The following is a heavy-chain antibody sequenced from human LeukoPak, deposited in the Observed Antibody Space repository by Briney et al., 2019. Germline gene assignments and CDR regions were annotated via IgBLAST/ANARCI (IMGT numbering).Heavy chain of an antibody. CDR2: MNPNSGNT. CDR1: GYTFTSYD. V-gene: IGHV1-8*01. D-gene: IGHD3-10*01. CDR3: ARGPKESGAYYGSGLLWYYYYGMDV. J-gene: IGHJ6*02. Sequence: AASVKVSCKASGYTFTSYDINWVRQATGQGLEWMGWMNPNSGNTGYAQKFQGRVTMTRNTSISTAYMELSSLRSEDTAVYYCARGPKESGAYYGSGLLWYYYYGMDVWGQGTTVTVSS.